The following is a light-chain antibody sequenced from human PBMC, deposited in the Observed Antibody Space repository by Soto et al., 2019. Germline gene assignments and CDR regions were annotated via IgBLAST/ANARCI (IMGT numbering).Light chain of an antibody. CDR3: QQYNNWPYP. J-gene: IGKJ2*01. CDR1: QHVSSN. V-gene: IGKV3-15*01. CDR2: RAS. Sequence: EIVMTQSPATLSVSPGGSATLSCRASQHVSSNFAWYRQKPGQAPTLLIYRASPRPTGIPARFSGSGSGTEFTLTISSLQSEDFAVYYCQQYNNWPYPFGQGTKLEIK.